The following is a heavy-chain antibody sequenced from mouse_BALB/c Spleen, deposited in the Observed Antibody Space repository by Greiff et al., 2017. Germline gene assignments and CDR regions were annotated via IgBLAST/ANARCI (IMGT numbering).Heavy chain of an antibody. Sequence: EVQLVESGPSLVKPSQTLSITCSVSGDSITSGYWNWVRKFPGNKLEYMGYICYGGSTYYNPSLKSRISITRDTSKNQYYLQLNSVTTEDTATYYCARRVYYDYVWYAMDYWGQGTSVTVSS. CDR3: ARRVYYDYVWYAMDY. V-gene: IGHV3-8*02. CDR2: ICYGGST. J-gene: IGHJ4*01. D-gene: IGHD2-4*01. CDR1: GDSITSGY.